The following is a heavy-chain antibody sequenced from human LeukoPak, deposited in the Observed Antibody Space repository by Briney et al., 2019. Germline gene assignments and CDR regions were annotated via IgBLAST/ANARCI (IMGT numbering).Heavy chain of an antibody. Sequence: GGSLRLSWAASGFTFSNHAMSWVRQAPGKGLEWVSSISGGGDRINYADSVKGRFTISRDNSRNTLYLQMNNLGAEDTAVYYCAKNPLLAGTIYFDYWGQGTLVTVSS. D-gene: IGHD6-19*01. J-gene: IGHJ4*02. CDR2: ISGGGDRI. CDR3: AKNPLLAGTIYFDY. CDR1: GFTFSNHA. V-gene: IGHV3-23*01.